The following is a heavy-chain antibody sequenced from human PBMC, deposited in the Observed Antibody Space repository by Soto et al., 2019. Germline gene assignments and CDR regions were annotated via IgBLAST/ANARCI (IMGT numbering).Heavy chain of an antibody. J-gene: IGHJ4*02. CDR3: ARGLRYCSSTSCYGIEVFAY. D-gene: IGHD2-2*01. CDR1: AGSINNYY. V-gene: IGHV4-59*01. Sequence: SETLSLTCTVSAGSINNYYWHWIRQPPGKGLEWIGFIYYSGDTNYNPSLKSRVTISLDTSKNQFSLKVNSVTAADTALYYCARGLRYCSSTSCYGIEVFAYWGQGTLVTVSS. CDR2: IYYSGDT.